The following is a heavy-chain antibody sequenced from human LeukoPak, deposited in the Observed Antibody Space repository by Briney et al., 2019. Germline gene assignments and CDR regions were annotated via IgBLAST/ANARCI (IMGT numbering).Heavy chain of an antibody. CDR2: ISSSSSYI. CDR1: GFTFSSYS. Sequence: PGGSLRLSYAASGFTFSSYSMNWVRQAPGKGLEWVSSISSSSSYIYYADSVKGRFTISRDNAKNSLYLQMNSLRAEDTAVYYCARDHRFYSSGYYGYWGQGTLVTVSS. V-gene: IGHV3-21*01. CDR3: ARDHRFYSSGYYGY. D-gene: IGHD3-22*01. J-gene: IGHJ4*02.